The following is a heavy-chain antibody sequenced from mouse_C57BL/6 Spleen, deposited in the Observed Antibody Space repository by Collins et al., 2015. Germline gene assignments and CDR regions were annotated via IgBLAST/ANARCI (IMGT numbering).Heavy chain of an antibody. CDR2: INPSSGYT. Sequence: KMSCKASGYTFTSYTMHWVKQRPGQGLEWIGYINPSSGYTKYNQKFKDKATLTADKSSSTAYMQLSSLTSEDSAVYYCARGGYDYGYYFDYWGQGTTLTVSS. D-gene: IGHD2-4*01. CDR1: GYTFTSYT. J-gene: IGHJ2*01. V-gene: IGHV1-4*01. CDR3: ARGGYDYGYYFDY.